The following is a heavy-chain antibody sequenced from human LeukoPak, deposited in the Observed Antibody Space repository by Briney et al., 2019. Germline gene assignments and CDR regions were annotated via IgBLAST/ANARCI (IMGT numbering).Heavy chain of an antibody. V-gene: IGHV3-33*08. J-gene: IGHJ4*02. CDR1: RFTFSKYG. CDR3: ARALVGAIAHGFDY. CDR2: IWYDGSDK. Sequence: GRSLGLSCAAWRFTFSKYGMHWVRQAPGKGLACVAVIWYDGSDKYYADSVKGRFTISRDISKTTLYVQMTSLRAEDTAVYYCARALVGAIAHGFDYWGQGTLVTVSS. D-gene: IGHD1-26*01.